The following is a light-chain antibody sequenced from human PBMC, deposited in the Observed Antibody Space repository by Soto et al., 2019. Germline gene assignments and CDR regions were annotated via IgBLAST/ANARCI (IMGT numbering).Light chain of an antibody. CDR3: QQSYSVPR. J-gene: IGKJ1*01. CDR1: RSISNY. CDR2: AAS. V-gene: IGKV1-39*01. Sequence: DIQMTQSPSSLSASVGDRVTITCRASRSISNYLNWYQQKSGKVPRLLIYAASSLQPGVPSRFSGTGTRTAFTLTITSLQPEDSATYSCQQSYSVPRFGQGTRVDLK.